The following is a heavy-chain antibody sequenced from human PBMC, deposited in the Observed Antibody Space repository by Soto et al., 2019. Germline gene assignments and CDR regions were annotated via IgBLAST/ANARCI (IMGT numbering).Heavy chain of an antibody. Sequence: AASVKVSGKASGYTFTSYGINWVRQAPGRGLEWMGWINPGNGNTKYSQQFQGRVIIDRDTSASTAYMELSSLRPEDTAVYYCARGGYFDSSNYLAYWGLGTLVTVSS. CDR3: ARGGYFDSSNYLAY. J-gene: IGHJ4*02. CDR1: GYTFTSYG. CDR2: INPGNGNT. D-gene: IGHD3-22*01. V-gene: IGHV1-3*01.